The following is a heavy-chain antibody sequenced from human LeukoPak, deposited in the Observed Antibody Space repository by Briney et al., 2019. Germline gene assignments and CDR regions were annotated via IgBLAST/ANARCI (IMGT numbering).Heavy chain of an antibody. CDR1: GFSVSDNY. CDR3: AKVPLYSSGWYFQH. V-gene: IGHV3-23*01. D-gene: IGHD6-19*01. CDR2: ISGSGGST. Sequence: GGSLRLSCAASGFSVSDNYMYWVRQAPGKGLEWVSAISGSGGSTYYADSVKGRFTISRDNSKNTLYLQMNSLRAEDTAVYYCAKVPLYSSGWYFQHWGQGTLVTVSS. J-gene: IGHJ1*01.